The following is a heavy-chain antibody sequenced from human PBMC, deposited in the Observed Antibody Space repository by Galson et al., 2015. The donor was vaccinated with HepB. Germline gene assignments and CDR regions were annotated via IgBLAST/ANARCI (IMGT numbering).Heavy chain of an antibody. J-gene: IGHJ3*02. V-gene: IGHV4-61*01. D-gene: IGHD2-15*01. CDR1: GGSVSSGRYY. CDR2: SFGSGTT. CDR3: ARGEVKLPIGISDIFDI. Sequence: SETLSLTCTVSGGSVSSGRYYWSWVRQSPGKGLEWIGDSFGSGTTNYSPYLKRPVTISVDTSEDQFSLELRSVTAADTARYYCARGEVKLPIGISDIFDIWGRGTMVTVSS.